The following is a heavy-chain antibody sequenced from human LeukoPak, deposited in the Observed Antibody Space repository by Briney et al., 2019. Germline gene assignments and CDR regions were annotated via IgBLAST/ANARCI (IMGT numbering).Heavy chain of an antibody. D-gene: IGHD2-15*01. CDR1: GGSISSYY. CDR3: ARGNGGGYFYYYYYMDV. Sequence: SETLSLTCTVSGGSISSYYWSWIRQPPGKGLEWIGYIYYSGSTNYNPSLKSRVTISVDTSKNQFSLKLSSVTAADTAVYYCARGNGGGYFYYYYYMDVWGKGTTVTVSS. CDR2: IYYSGST. J-gene: IGHJ6*03. V-gene: IGHV4-59*01.